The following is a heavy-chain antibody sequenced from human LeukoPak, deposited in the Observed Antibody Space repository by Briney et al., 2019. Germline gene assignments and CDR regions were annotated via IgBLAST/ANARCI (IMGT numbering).Heavy chain of an antibody. CDR1: GFTVSTNY. J-gene: IGHJ3*02. D-gene: IGHD5-24*01. CDR3: AREASRDGYNDAFDI. CDR2: IYSGGST. V-gene: IGHV3-53*01. Sequence: GGSLRLSCAASGFTVSTNYMSCVRQAPGMGLEWVSVIYSGGSTKYADSVKGRFTISRDNSKNTLYLQMNSLRAEDTAVYYCAREASRDGYNDAFDIWGQGTMVTVSS.